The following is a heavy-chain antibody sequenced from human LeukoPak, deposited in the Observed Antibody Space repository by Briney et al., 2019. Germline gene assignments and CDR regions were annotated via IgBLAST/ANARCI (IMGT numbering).Heavy chain of an antibody. Sequence: PGGSLRLSCTASGFTFANFAMSWVRQAPGKGLEWVSTITGSGGSTFYADSVKGRLTISRDNSKNTLYLRMNSLRAEDTALYYCAKSGYYYDSGGYYYFDYWGQGTLVTISS. CDR1: GFTFANFA. CDR3: AKSGYYYDSGGYYYFDY. D-gene: IGHD3-22*01. CDR2: ITGSGGST. V-gene: IGHV3-23*01. J-gene: IGHJ4*02.